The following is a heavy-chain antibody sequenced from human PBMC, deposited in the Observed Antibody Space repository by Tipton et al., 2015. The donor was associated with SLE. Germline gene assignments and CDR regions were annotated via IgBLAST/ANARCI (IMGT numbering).Heavy chain of an antibody. CDR3: VRERKYVVRFRELVAPDL. CDR2: VYYSGTA. V-gene: IGHV4-39*02. D-gene: IGHD1-26*01. CDR1: RGSISSNSHY. J-gene: IGHJ4*02. Sequence: GLVKPSETLSLTCTVFRGSISSNSHYWAWLRQPPGKGLEWIGSVYYSGTAYYNPSLKSRVTMSVDTSKNQFSLKLSSVTAADTAMYYCVRERKYVVRFRELVAPDLWGLGALVTVSS.